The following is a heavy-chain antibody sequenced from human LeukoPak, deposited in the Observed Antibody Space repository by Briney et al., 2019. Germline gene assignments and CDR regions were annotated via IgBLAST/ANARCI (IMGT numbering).Heavy chain of an antibody. Sequence: SETLSLTCTVSGGSISPYYWSWIRQPPGKGLEWLGYIYYSGNTDYKPSLKSRVAMSVDTSKNQFSLRLSSVTAADTAVYYCARSTGSTMFIDYWGQGTLVTVSS. D-gene: IGHD3-10*02. J-gene: IGHJ4*02. CDR1: GGSISPYY. CDR3: ARSTGSTMFIDY. CDR2: IYYSGNT. V-gene: IGHV4-59*01.